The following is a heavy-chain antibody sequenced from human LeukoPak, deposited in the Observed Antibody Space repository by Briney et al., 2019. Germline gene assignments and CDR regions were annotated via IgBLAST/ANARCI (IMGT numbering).Heavy chain of an antibody. Sequence: KSSETLSLTCTVSGGSISSYYWSWIRQPPGKGLEWIGYIYYSGSTNYNPSLKSRVTISVDTSKNQFSLKLSSVTAADTAVYYCARVTYYHDSSGYGVNYMDVWGKGTTVTVSS. V-gene: IGHV4-59*01. CDR3: ARVTYYHDSSGYGVNYMDV. D-gene: IGHD3-22*01. J-gene: IGHJ6*03. CDR1: GGSISSYY. CDR2: IYYSGST.